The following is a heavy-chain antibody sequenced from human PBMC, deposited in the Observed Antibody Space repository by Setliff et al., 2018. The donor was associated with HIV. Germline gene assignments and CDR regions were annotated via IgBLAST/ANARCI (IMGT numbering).Heavy chain of an antibody. CDR3: ARALYCSSASCAKRDWLDP. D-gene: IGHD2-2*01. J-gene: IGHJ5*02. V-gene: IGHV4-61*09. CDR1: GGSISSGSYY. CDR2: IYTSGST. Sequence: SETLSLTCTVSGGSISSGSYYWSWIRQPAGKGLEWIGHIYTSGSTNYNPSLKSRVTISVDTSKNQFSLKLSSATAADTAIYYCARALYCSSASCAKRDWLDPWGQGTLVTVSS.